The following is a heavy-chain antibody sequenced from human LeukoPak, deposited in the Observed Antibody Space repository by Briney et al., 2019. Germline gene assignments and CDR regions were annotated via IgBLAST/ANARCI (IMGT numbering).Heavy chain of an antibody. D-gene: IGHD4-17*01. CDR3: ARNRGTTVTSFDY. Sequence: GGSLRLSCAASGFTFSSYGTHWVRQAPGKGLEWVAFIRYDGSNKYYADSVKGRFTISRDNSKNTLYLQMNSLRAEDTAVYYCARNRGTTVTSFDYWGQGTLVTVSS. CDR2: IRYDGSNK. CDR1: GFTFSSYG. J-gene: IGHJ4*02. V-gene: IGHV3-30*02.